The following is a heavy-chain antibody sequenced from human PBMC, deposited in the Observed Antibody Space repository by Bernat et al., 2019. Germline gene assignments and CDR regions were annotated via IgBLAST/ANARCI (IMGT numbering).Heavy chain of an antibody. CDR3: ARSVGTTVVTVIDY. CDR1: GGSISSSSYY. V-gene: IGHV4-39*01. D-gene: IGHD4-23*01. CDR2: IYYSGST. J-gene: IGHJ4*02. Sequence: QLQLQESGPGLVKPSETLSLTCTVSGGSISSSSYYWGWIRQPPGKGLEWIGSIYYSGSTYYNPSLKSRVTIAVATSTNQFSLKLSSVTAADTAVYYCARSVGTTVVTVIDYWGQGTLVTVSS.